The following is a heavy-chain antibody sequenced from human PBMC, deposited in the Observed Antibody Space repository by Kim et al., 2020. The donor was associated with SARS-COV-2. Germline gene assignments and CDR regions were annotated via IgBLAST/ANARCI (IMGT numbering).Heavy chain of an antibody. Sequence: SETLSLTCTVSGGSISSSSYYWGWIRQPPGKGLEWIGSIYYSGSTYYNPSLKSRVTISVDTSKNQFSLKLSSVTAADTAVYYCARHGSGYSGYPHSGQKFDYWGQGTLVTVSS. CDR3: ARHGSGYSGYPHSGQKFDY. J-gene: IGHJ4*02. D-gene: IGHD5-12*01. V-gene: IGHV4-39*01. CDR1: GGSISSSSYY. CDR2: IYYSGST.